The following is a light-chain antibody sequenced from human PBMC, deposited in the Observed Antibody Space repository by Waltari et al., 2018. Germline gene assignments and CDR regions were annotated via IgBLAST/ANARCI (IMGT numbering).Light chain of an antibody. CDR1: QSLLYITGHYQ. CDR3: MQRLQTPWT. Sequence: DMVMTQSPLYLSVTPGEPASISCRSSQSLLYITGHYQLDWYLQKPGQSPQRLIYLGSHRASGGPDRFSGSRSGTVFTLIISRVEADDVGVYYCMQRLQTPWTFGQGTKVEIK. V-gene: IGKV2-28*01. J-gene: IGKJ1*01. CDR2: LGS.